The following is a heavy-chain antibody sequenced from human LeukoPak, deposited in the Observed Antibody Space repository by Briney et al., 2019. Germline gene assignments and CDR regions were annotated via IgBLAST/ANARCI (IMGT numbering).Heavy chain of an antibody. D-gene: IGHD6-13*01. V-gene: IGHV3-30*03. CDR2: ISYDGSNK. Sequence: PGRSLRLSCAASGFTFSSYGMHWVRQAPGKGLEWVAVISYDGSNKYYADSVKGRFTISRDNDKNLVHLQMNSLRAEDTAVYYCARGGGMRSWYDFDYWGQGTLVTVSS. CDR3: ARGGGMRSWYDFDY. J-gene: IGHJ4*02. CDR1: GFTFSSYG.